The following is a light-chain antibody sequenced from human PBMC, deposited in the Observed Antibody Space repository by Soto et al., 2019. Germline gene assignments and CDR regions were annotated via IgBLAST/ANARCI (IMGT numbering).Light chain of an antibody. V-gene: IGKV3-20*01. Sequence: EIVLTQSPGTLSLSPGERATLSCRASQSVSSSYLAWYQQKPDQAPRLLIYGASSRATGIPDRFSGSGSGTDFTLTISRLEPEDFAVYYCQQYCSSLYTFGQGTKLESK. CDR1: QSVSSSY. CDR2: GAS. CDR3: QQYCSSLYT. J-gene: IGKJ2*01.